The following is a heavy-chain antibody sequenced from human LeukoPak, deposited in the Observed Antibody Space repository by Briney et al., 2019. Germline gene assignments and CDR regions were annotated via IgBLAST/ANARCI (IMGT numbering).Heavy chain of an antibody. CDR3: ARGEPRFLEWLSSDNWFDP. CDR2: ISAYNGNT. V-gene: IGHV1-18*01. D-gene: IGHD3-3*01. Sequence: ASVKVSCKASGYTFTSYGISWVRQAPGQGLEWMGWISAYNGNTNYAQKLQGRVTMTTDTSTSTAYMELRSLRSDDTAVYYCARGEPRFLEWLSSDNWFDPWGQGTLVTVSS. CDR1: GYTFTSYG. J-gene: IGHJ5*02.